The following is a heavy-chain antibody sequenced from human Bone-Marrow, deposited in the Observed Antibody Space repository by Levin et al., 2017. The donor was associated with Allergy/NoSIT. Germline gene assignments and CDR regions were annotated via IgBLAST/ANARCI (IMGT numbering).Heavy chain of an antibody. CDR3: AKDSPQYCDGTSCYWEFDP. V-gene: IGHV3-23*01. D-gene: IGHD2-2*01. CDR2: ISGSGYTT. CDR1: GFTFSSYA. Sequence: GGSLRLSCAASGFTFSSYAMTWVRQAPGKGLEWVSAISGSGYTTFYADSVKGRFTISRDNSKNTLYLQMNSLRAEDTAVYYCAKDSPQYCDGTSCYWEFDPWGQGTLVTVSS. J-gene: IGHJ5*02.